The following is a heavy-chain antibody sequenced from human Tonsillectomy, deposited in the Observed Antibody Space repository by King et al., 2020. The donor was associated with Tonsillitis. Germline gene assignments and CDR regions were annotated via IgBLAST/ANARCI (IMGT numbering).Heavy chain of an antibody. CDR2: IYYSGST. J-gene: IGHJ4*02. CDR1: GGSISSYY. V-gene: IGHV4-59*01. CDR3: AVGYSSSWLDY. Sequence: QLQESGPGLVKPSETLSLTCTVSGGSISSYYWSWIRQPPGKGLGWIGYIYYSGSTNYNPSLKSRVTISVDTSKNQFSLKLSSVTAADTAVYYCAVGYSSSWLDYWGQGTLVTVSS. D-gene: IGHD6-13*01.